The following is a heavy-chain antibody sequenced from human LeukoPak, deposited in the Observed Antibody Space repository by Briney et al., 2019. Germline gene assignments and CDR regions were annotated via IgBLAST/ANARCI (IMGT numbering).Heavy chain of an antibody. CDR1: GFTFSSYA. CDR3: AKDKTVTMVRGVPYFDY. Sequence: QTGGSLRLSCAASGFTFSSYAMSWVRQAPGKGLEWVSAISGSGGSTYYADSVKGRFTISRDNSKNTLYLQMNSLRAEDTAVYYCAKDKTVTMVRGVPYFDYWGQGTLVTVSS. D-gene: IGHD3-10*01. V-gene: IGHV3-23*01. J-gene: IGHJ4*02. CDR2: ISGSGGST.